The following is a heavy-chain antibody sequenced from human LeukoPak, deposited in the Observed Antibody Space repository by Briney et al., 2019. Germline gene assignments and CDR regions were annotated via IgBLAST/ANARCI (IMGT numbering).Heavy chain of an antibody. J-gene: IGHJ4*02. D-gene: IGHD3-9*01. CDR3: ARHNYDILTGPPGYFDY. CDR2: IYYSGST. CDR1: GGSVSSYY. Sequence: SETLSLTCTVSGGSVSSYYWSWIRQPPGKGLEWIGYIYYSGSTNYNPPLKSRVTISVDTSKNQFSLKLSSVTAADTAVYYCARHNYDILTGPPGYFDYWGQGTLVTVSS. V-gene: IGHV4-59*08.